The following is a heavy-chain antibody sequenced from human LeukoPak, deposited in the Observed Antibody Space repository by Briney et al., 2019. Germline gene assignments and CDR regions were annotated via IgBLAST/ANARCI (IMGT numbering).Heavy chain of an antibody. CDR2: IWYEGSIK. CDR1: GFTFSSYG. V-gene: IGHV3-33*01. Sequence: GGSLRLSCAASGFTFSSYGMHWVRQAPGKGLEWVAVIWYEGSIKNYADSVKGRFTISRDNSKNTLYLQMNSLRAEDTAVYYCARELGGSGSYYNPDYWGQGTLVTVSS. CDR3: ARELGGSGSYYNPDY. J-gene: IGHJ4*02. D-gene: IGHD3-10*01.